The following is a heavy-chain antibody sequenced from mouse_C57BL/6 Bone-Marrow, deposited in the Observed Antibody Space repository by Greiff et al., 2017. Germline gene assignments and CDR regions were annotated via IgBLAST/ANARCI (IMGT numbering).Heavy chain of an antibody. J-gene: IGHJ4*01. V-gene: IGHV1-55*01. CDR3: ARQGYGYAMYY. D-gene: IGHD2-14*01. Sequence: QVQLQQPGAELVKPGASVKMSCKASGYTFTSYWITWVKQRPGQGLEWIGDIYPGSGSTNYNEKLQSKATLTVDTSSSTAYMQLSSLTSEDSAVYYCARQGYGYAMYYWGQGTSVTVSS. CDR2: IYPGSGST. CDR1: GYTFTSYW.